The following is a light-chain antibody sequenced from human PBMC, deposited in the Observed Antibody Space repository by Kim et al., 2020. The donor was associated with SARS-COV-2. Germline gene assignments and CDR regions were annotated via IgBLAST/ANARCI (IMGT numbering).Light chain of an antibody. CDR2: GKN. V-gene: IGLV3-19*01. CDR3: NSRDSNDNVV. CDR1: SLRSYY. Sequence: ALGQTVRITCQGDSLRSYYATWYQQKPGQAPRLVIYGKNNRPSGIPGRFSGSSSGNTASLTITGTQAGDEADYYCNSRDSNDNVVFGGGTQLTVL. J-gene: IGLJ2*01.